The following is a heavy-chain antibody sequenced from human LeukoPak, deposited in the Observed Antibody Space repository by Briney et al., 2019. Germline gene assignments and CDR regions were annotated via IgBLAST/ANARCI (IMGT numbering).Heavy chain of an antibody. CDR3: ARDPDSSSSGSRWFDP. D-gene: IGHD6-6*01. CDR2: IYHSGST. CDR1: SGSISSSNW. Sequence: ASETLSLTCAVSSGSISSSNWWSWVRQPPGKGLEWIGEIYHSGSTNYNPSLKSRVTISVDKSKNQFSLKLSSVTAADTAVYYCARDPDSSSSGSRWFDPWGQGTLVTVSS. V-gene: IGHV4-4*02. J-gene: IGHJ5*02.